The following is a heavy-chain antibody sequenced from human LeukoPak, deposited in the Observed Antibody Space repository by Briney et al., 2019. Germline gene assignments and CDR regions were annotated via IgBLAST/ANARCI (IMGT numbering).Heavy chain of an antibody. Sequence: PGGSLRLSCAASGFTFSSYVMNWVRQAPGKGLEWVSTISDSGGRTYYADSVKGRFTISRDNSRNTLYLQMNSLRAEDTAVYYCAKADWIHLWLVDIWGQGTMVTVSS. CDR3: AKADWIHLWLVDI. D-gene: IGHD5-18*01. CDR2: ISDSGGRT. V-gene: IGHV3-23*01. CDR1: GFTFSSYV. J-gene: IGHJ3*02.